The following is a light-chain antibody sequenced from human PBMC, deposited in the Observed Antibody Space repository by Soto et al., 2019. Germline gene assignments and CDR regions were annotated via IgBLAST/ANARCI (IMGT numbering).Light chain of an antibody. J-gene: IGKJ5*01. CDR1: QYINTR. Sequence: EIVLTQSPATLSSFPCDRVTLSCMASQYINTRLACYQHRPGQAPRLLIYQTSIRAAGIPARFSASGSGTDFTLTISDVQPEDFAVYFCQQYAGPPNTFGQGTRLEI. V-gene: IGKV3-11*01. CDR3: QQYAGPPNT. CDR2: QTS.